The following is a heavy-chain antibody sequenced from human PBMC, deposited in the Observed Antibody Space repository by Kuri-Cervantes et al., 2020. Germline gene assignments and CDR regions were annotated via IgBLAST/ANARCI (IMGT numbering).Heavy chain of an antibody. D-gene: IGHD3-10*01. CDR1: GGSISSYY. Sequence: SQTLSLTCAVSGGSISSYYWSWIRQPPGKGLEYIGYIYYSGSTNYNPSLKSRVTISTDTSKNQFSLKLSSVTAADTAVYYCARAKTYYYGSGSYYPFDYWGQGTLVTVSS. CDR2: IYYSGST. CDR3: ARAKTYYYGSGSYYPFDY. V-gene: IGHV4-59*12. J-gene: IGHJ4*02.